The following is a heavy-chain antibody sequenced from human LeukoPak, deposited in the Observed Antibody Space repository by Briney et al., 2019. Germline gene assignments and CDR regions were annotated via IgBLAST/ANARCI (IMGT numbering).Heavy chain of an antibody. J-gene: IGHJ6*02. CDR1: GFTVSSNY. CDR2: TYSGGST. D-gene: IGHD3-22*01. Sequence: GGSLRLSCAASGFTVSSNYMSWVRQAPGKGLEWVSVTYSGGSTYYADSVKGRFTISRDNSKNTLYLQMNSLRAEDTAVYYCARGLWLHTYYYDSSGARRYGMDVWGQGTTVTVSS. CDR3: ARGLWLHTYYYDSSGARRYGMDV. V-gene: IGHV3-66*01.